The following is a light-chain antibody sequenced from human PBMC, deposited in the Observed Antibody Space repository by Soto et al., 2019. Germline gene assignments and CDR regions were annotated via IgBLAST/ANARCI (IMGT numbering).Light chain of an antibody. CDR2: GAS. Sequence: EIVLTQSPATLSLSPGERATLSCRASQSVSSYLAWYQQKPGQAPRLLIHGASTRAPGFPARFSGSGSGTDFTLTISSLQSEDFAVYYCQQYNDWPWTFGQGTK. CDR1: QSVSSY. CDR3: QQYNDWPWT. J-gene: IGKJ1*01. V-gene: IGKV3-15*01.